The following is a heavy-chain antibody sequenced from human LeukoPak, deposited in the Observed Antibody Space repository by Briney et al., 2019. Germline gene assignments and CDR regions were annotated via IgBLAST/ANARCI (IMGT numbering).Heavy chain of an antibody. CDR3: AREDTGVAFDI. Sequence: GGSPRLSCAASRFTFSSYEMNWVRQAPGKGLEWVSYISGSGIKHYADSVKGRFTISRDNAKNSLYLQMNSLRVEDTAVYYCAREDTGVAFDIWGQGTTVTV. CDR1: RFTFSSYE. V-gene: IGHV3-48*03. D-gene: IGHD2-8*01. J-gene: IGHJ3*02. CDR2: ISGSGIK.